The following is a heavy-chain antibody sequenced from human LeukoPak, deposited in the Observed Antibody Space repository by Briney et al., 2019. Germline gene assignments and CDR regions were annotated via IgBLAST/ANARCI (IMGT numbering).Heavy chain of an antibody. CDR1: GFTFSSYG. CDR3: ASDGELAPPDI. V-gene: IGHV3-30*03. Sequence: PGRSLRLSCAASGFTFSSYGMHWVRQAPGKGLERVAVISYDGSNKYYADSVKGRFTISRDNSKTTLYLQMNSLRAEDTAVYYCASDGELAPPDIWGQGTMVTVSS. D-gene: IGHD1-26*01. CDR2: ISYDGSNK. J-gene: IGHJ3*02.